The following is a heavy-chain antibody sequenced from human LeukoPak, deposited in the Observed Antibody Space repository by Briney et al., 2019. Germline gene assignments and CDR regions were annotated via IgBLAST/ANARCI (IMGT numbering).Heavy chain of an antibody. D-gene: IGHD3-10*01. V-gene: IGHV4-34*01. CDR1: GGSFSGYY. J-gene: IGHJ4*02. Sequence: SETLSLTCAVYGGSFSGYYWSWIRQPPGKGLEWIGEINHSGSTNYNPSLKSRVTISVDTSKNQFSLKLSSVTAADTAVYYCARSYYCGSGSPFDYWGKGTLVTVSS. CDR2: INHSGST. CDR3: ARSYYCGSGSPFDY.